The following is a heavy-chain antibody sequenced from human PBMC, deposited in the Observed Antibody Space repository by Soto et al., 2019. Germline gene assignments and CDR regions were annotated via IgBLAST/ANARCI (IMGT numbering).Heavy chain of an antibody. CDR3: EKNRQFRSYYARAGHYDN. V-gene: IGHV3-23*01. Sequence: EVELLESGGGLVQPGGSLRLSCVASGFTFKNYDMRWIRQAPGKGLEWVSGISGSGGVTYYADSVKGRFTISRDNSKNTLYLQMNSLSAEDTDIYYCEKNRQFRSYYARAGHYDNWGQGTLVTVSS. D-gene: IGHD3-10*01. CDR1: GFTFKNYD. J-gene: IGHJ4*02. CDR2: ISGSGGVT.